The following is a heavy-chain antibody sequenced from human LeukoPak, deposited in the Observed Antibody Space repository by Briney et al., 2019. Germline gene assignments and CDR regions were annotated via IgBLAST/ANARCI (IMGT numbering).Heavy chain of an antibody. CDR3: ARVSYDYYYYMDI. D-gene: IGHD3-3*02. CDR2: IYYSGST. V-gene: IGHV4-59*01. Sequence: SETLSLTCTVSGGSISSYYWSWIRQPPGKGLEWIGYIYYSGSTNYNPSLKSRVTISVDTSKNQFSLKLSSVTAADTAVYYCARVSYDYYYYMDIWGKGTTVTVSS. J-gene: IGHJ6*03. CDR1: GGSISSYY.